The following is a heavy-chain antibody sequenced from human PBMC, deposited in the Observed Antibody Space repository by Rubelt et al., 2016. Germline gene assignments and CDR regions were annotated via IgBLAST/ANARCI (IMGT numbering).Heavy chain of an antibody. Sequence: QVQLVQSGAEVKKPGASVKVSCKASGYTFTSYDINWVRQATGQGLEWMGWINPNSGGTNFALKFQGRVTMTRDTSSSTAYMELSRLRSDDTAVYYCARDVDRQHWFDPWGQGTLVTVSS. J-gene: IGHJ5*02. CDR2: INPNSGGT. V-gene: IGHV1-2*02. D-gene: IGHD2-15*01. CDR1: GYTFTSYD. CDR3: ARDVDRQHWFDP.